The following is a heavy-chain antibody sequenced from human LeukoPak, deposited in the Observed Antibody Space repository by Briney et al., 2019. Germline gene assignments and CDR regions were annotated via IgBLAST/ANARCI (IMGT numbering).Heavy chain of an antibody. D-gene: IGHD3-10*01. CDR2: ISSSGSTI. V-gene: IGHV3-11*04. CDR1: GFTFSDYY. Sequence: GGSLRLSCAASGFTFSDYYMSWIRQAPGKGLEWVSYISSSGSTIYYADSVKGRFTISRDNAKNSLYLQMNRLRAEDTAVYYCARARRGDYYGSVNWFDPWGQGTLVTVSS. J-gene: IGHJ5*02. CDR3: ARARRGDYYGSVNWFDP.